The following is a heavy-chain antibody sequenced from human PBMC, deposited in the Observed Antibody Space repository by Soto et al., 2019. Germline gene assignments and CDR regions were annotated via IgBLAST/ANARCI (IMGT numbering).Heavy chain of an antibody. V-gene: IGHV3-23*01. Sequence: GGSLRLSCAASGFTFSGYAMSWVRQSPGKGLEWVSAISGSGGSTYYADSVKGRFTISRDNSKNTLYLQMNSLRAEDTAVYYCAKDLGVVVVPAALVGWFDPWGQGTLVTVSS. J-gene: IGHJ5*02. CDR2: ISGSGGST. CDR1: GFTFSGYA. D-gene: IGHD2-2*01. CDR3: AKDLGVVVVPAALVGWFDP.